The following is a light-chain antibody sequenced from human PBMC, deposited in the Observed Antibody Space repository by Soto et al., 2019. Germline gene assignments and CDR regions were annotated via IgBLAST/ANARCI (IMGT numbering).Light chain of an antibody. CDR1: QSISSW. CDR3: QEYNNYSPFA. J-gene: IGKJ1*01. V-gene: IGKV1-5*01. CDR2: DAS. Sequence: DIQMTQSPSTLSASVGDRVTITCRASQSISSWLAWYQQKPGKAPKLLIYDASSLESGVPSRFSGSGSGKKFTLTISSLQPDDFATYYCQEYNNYSPFAFGQGTKVEIK.